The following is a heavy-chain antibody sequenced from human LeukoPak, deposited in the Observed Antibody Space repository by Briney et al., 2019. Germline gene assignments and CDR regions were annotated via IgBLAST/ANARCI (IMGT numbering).Heavy chain of an antibody. CDR3: ARSLRVRGVPDYMDV. CDR1: GFSFSSYG. CDR2: IRYDGSNK. J-gene: IGHJ6*03. D-gene: IGHD3-10*02. V-gene: IGHV3-30*02. Sequence: GGSLRLSCAGSGFSFSSYGMHWVRQAPGKGLEWMAFIRYDGSNKYYADSVKGRFTISRDNSKNTLYLQMNSLRAEDTAVYYCARSLRVRGVPDYMDVWGKGTTVIISS.